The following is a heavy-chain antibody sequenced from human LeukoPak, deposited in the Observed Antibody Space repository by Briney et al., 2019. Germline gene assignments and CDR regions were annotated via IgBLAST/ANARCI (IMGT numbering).Heavy chain of an antibody. D-gene: IGHD3-3*01. Sequence: SETLSLTCAVYGGSFSGYYWSWIRRPPGKGLEWIGEINHSGSTNYNPSLKSRVTISVDTSKNQFSLKLSSVTAADTAVYYCARDANYDFWSGYLSGYFQHWGQGALVTVSS. CDR2: INHSGST. J-gene: IGHJ1*01. CDR1: GGSFSGYY. CDR3: ARDANYDFWSGYLSGYFQH. V-gene: IGHV4-34*01.